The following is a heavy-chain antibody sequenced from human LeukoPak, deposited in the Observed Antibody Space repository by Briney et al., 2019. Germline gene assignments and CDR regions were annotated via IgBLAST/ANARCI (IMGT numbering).Heavy chain of an antibody. V-gene: IGHV3-7*01. CDR3: ARAPHLDYMDV. CDR2: IKQDANEK. Sequence: GGSLRLSCAASGFVFNNYWMTWVRQVPGKGLEWVATIKQDANEKYFVDSVRGRFTISRDNAQNSLNLLMDSLRAEDTAVYYCARAPHLDYMDVWGKGTTVTVSS. J-gene: IGHJ6*03. CDR1: GFVFNNYW.